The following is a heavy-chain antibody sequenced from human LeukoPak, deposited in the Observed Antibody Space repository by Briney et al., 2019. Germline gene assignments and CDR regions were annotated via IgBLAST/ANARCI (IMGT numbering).Heavy chain of an antibody. V-gene: IGHV4-34*01. J-gene: IGHJ1*01. CDR2: INHSGNS. Sequence: SETLSLTCAVYGGSYSGHSWSWIRQPPGKGLEWIGEINHSGNSYYKPSLKSRVTISLDTSKNQFSLKLSSVTAADTAVYYCARVHYGDYAEYFHNWGQGTLVTVSS. CDR1: GGSYSGHS. D-gene: IGHD4-17*01. CDR3: ARVHYGDYAEYFHN.